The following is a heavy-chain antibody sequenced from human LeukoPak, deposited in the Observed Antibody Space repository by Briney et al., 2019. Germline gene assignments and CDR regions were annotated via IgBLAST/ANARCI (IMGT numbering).Heavy chain of an antibody. CDR2: ISSSGSTI. Sequence: GGSLRLSCAASGFNFSSYEMNWVRQAPGKGLGWASYISSSGSTIYYADSVKGRFTISRDNAKNSLYLQMNSLRAEDTAVYYCALTMVRGAIDFDYWGQGTLVTVSS. CDR1: GFNFSSYE. J-gene: IGHJ4*02. CDR3: ALTMVRGAIDFDY. V-gene: IGHV3-48*03. D-gene: IGHD3-10*01.